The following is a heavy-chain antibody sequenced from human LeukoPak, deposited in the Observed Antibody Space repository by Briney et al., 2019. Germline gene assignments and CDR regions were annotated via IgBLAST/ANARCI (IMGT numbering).Heavy chain of an antibody. D-gene: IGHD2-2*01. CDR3: ARGRGVVPAGIDY. CDR1: GFTFSSYA. CDR2: TGSSGVST. J-gene: IGHJ4*02. V-gene: IGHV3-23*01. Sequence: GGSLRLSCAASGFTFSSYAMSWVRQAPGKGLEWVSSTGSSGVSTYYTDSVKGRFIISRDNSKNTLSLQMNSLRAEDTAVYYCARGRGVVPAGIDYWGQGTLVTVSS.